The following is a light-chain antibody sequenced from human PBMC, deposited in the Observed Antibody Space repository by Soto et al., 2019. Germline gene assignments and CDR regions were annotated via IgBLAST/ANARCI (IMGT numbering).Light chain of an antibody. CDR1: QSSSVW. CDR3: QQYNSYSPT. J-gene: IGKJ1*01. V-gene: IGKV1-5*03. CDR2: KAS. Sequence: DIQMTQSPSPLSASVGDRVTITFRASQSSSVWLAWYQQKAGQAPNLLIYKASRLETGVPSRFSGSGSETEFTLTISSLQPGYSATYYCQQYNSYSPTFGQGTKVEVK.